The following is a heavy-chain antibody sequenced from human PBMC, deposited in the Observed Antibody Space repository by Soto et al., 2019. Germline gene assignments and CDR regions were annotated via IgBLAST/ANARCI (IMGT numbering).Heavy chain of an antibody. CDR3: AKYAHYMDV. CDR1: GGSISSYY. Sequence: SETLSLTCTVSGGSISSYYWSWIRQPPGKGLEWIGYIYYSGSTNYNPSLKSRVTISVDTSKNQFSLKLSSVTAADTAVYYCAKYAHYMDVWGKGTTVTVSS. J-gene: IGHJ6*03. V-gene: IGHV4-59*08. CDR2: IYYSGST. D-gene: IGHD2-2*01.